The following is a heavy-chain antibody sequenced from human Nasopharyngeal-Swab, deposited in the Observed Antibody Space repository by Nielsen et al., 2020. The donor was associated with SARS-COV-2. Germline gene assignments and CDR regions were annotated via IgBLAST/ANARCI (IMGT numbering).Heavy chain of an antibody. CDR2: IKQDGSEK. CDR1: GFSFSTYW. V-gene: IGHV3-7*03. CDR3: ARQGVFVPAYFHQYYMDV. Sequence: GASLQISCAASGFSFSTYWITWVRQAPGKGLEWVANIKQDGSEKYYVDSVKGRFTVSRDNPKNLLYLQVNSLRAEDTAVYYCARQGVFVPAYFHQYYMDVWGKGTTVTVSS. D-gene: IGHD3-16*02. J-gene: IGHJ6*03.